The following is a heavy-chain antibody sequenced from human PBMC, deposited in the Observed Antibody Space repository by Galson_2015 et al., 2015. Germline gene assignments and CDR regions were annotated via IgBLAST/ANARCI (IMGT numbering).Heavy chain of an antibody. J-gene: IGHJ4*02. CDR1: GIRFRNYG. V-gene: IGHV3-33*01. CDR3: ATDQSQNYLDY. CDR2: IYYDGSNK. Sequence: SLRLSCATSGIRFRNYGMHWVRQAPGKGLECVAIIYYDGSNKFYADSVRGRFTISRDNSKITLFLQMNNLRAEDAALYYCATDQSQNYLDYWGQGTLVTVSS.